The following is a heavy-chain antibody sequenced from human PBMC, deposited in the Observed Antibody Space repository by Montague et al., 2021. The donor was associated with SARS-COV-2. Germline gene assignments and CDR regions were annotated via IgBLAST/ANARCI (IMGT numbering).Heavy chain of an antibody. CDR2: LYTSGST. V-gene: IGHV4-4*07. CDR1: GASVRTYY. D-gene: IGHD5-12*01. CDR3: ARDGADYSFAYYHEMDV. J-gene: IGHJ6*02. Sequence: SETLSLTCTVSGASVRTYYWSWIRQSAGKKLEWMGRLYTSGSTYXXPSFKSRVTMSLDTSKNLFSLNLGSMTAADTAVYYCARDGADYSFAYYHEMDVWGQGIAVTVSS.